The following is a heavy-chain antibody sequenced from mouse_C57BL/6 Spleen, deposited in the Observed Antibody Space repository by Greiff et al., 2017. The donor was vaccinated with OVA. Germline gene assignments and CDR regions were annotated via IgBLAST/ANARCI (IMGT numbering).Heavy chain of an antibody. CDR3: ARNPRYDYDEYYYAMDY. Sequence: QVQLQQSGPGLVQPSQSLSITCTVSGFSLTSYGVHWVRQSPGKGLEWLGVIWSGGSTDYNAAFISRLGISKDNSKSQVFFKMNSLQADDTAIYYCARNPRYDYDEYYYAMDYWGQGTSVTVSS. J-gene: IGHJ4*01. V-gene: IGHV2-2*01. CDR2: IWSGGST. CDR1: GFSLTSYG. D-gene: IGHD2-4*01.